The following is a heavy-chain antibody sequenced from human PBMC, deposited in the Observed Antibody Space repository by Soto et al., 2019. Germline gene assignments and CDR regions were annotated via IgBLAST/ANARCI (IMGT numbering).Heavy chain of an antibody. V-gene: IGHV3-74*01. Sequence: GESLKISCAASGFTFSSYWMHWVRQAPGKGLVWVSRINSDGSSTSYADSVKGRFTISRDNAKNTLYLQMNSLRAEDTAVYYCARDSSTVVTRGPPDAFDIWGQGTMVTVSS. D-gene: IGHD4-17*01. CDR2: INSDGSST. CDR1: GFTFSSYW. J-gene: IGHJ3*02. CDR3: ARDSSTVVTRGPPDAFDI.